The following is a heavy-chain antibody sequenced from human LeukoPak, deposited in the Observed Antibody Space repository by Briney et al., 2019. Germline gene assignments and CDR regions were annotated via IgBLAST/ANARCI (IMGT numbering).Heavy chain of an antibody. CDR2: IGGSGGTT. D-gene: IGHD6-19*01. J-gene: IGHJ3*02. Sequence: GGSLRLSCAASGFTFSGYAMSWIRQAPGKGLEWIAAIGGSGGTTYYADSVKGRFTISRDNSKNTLFLQMNSLRAEDTGVYYCAKQQGSGWAFDIWGQGTMVTVSS. CDR3: AKQQGSGWAFDI. V-gene: IGHV3-23*01. CDR1: GFTFSGYA.